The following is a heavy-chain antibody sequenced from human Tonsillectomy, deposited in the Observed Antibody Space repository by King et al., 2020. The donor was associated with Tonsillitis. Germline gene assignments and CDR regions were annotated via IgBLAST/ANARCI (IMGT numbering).Heavy chain of an antibody. CDR2: IDPSDSYS. D-gene: IGHD4-17*01. J-gene: IGHJ6*02. CDR3: ARLRTVNPYGVDV. Sequence: VQLVESGAEVKKPGESLRISCKDSGYSFTSYWISWVRQLPGKGLEWMGTIDPSDSYSDYSPSFQGHVTISADKSISTAYLQWSSLKASDTAMYYCARLRTVNPYGVDVWGLGTTVTVSS. V-gene: IGHV5-10-1*03. CDR1: GYSFTSYW.